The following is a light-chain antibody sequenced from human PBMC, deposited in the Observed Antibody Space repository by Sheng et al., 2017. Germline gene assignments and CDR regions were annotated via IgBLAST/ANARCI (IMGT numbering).Light chain of an antibody. Sequence: EIVLTQSPATLSLSPGERATLSCRASQSVWNTLAWYQQKPGQAPRLLIYGVSTRATGIPARFSGGGSGTEFTLTISRLEPEDFAVYYCQHYDSSLYTFGQGAKLEI. CDR2: GVS. CDR1: QSVWNT. V-gene: IGKV3-20*01. CDR3: QHYDSSLYT. J-gene: IGKJ2*01.